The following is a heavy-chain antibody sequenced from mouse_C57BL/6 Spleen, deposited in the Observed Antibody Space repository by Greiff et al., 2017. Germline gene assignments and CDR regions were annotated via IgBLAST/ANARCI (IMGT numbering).Heavy chain of an antibody. Sequence: QVQLQQSDAELVKPGASVKISCKVSGYTFTDHTIHWMKQRPEQGLEWIGYVYPRDGSTKYNEKFKGKATLTADKSSSTAYMQLNSLTSEDSAVYFYANLILHFSFAYWGQGTLVTVSA. CDR2: VYPRDGST. CDR3: ANLILHFSFAY. J-gene: IGHJ3*01. D-gene: IGHD1-1*01. V-gene: IGHV1-78*01. CDR1: GYTFTDHT.